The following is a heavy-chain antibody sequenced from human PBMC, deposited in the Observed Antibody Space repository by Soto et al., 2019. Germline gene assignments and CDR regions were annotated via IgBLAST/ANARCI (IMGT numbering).Heavy chain of an antibody. D-gene: IGHD2-2*01. Sequence: QVQLVESGGGVVQPGRSLRLSCAASGFTLSSYGMHWVRQAPGKGLEWVAVIWYDGSNKYYADSVKGRFTISRDNSKNTLYLQMNSLRAEDTAVYYCAKASGTSWDYYYGMDVWGQGTTVTVSS. CDR1: GFTLSSYG. J-gene: IGHJ6*02. CDR3: AKASGTSWDYYYGMDV. V-gene: IGHV3-33*06. CDR2: IWYDGSNK.